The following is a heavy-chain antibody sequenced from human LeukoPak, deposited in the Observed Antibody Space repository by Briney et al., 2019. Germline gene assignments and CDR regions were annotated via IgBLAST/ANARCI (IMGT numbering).Heavy chain of an antibody. D-gene: IGHD3-10*01. CDR1: GFTFSDYY. Sequence: GGSLRLSCAASGFTFSDYYMSWIRQAPGKGLEWVSYISSSGSTICYADSVKGRFTISRDNAKNSLYLQMNSLRAEDTAVYYCARAALLWFGELPPTQNWFDPWGQGTLVTVSS. CDR3: ARAALLWFGELPPTQNWFDP. V-gene: IGHV3-11*01. J-gene: IGHJ5*02. CDR2: ISSSGSTI.